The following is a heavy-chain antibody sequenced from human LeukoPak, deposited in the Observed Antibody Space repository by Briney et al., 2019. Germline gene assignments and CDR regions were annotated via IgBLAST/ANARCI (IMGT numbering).Heavy chain of an antibody. Sequence: ASVKVSCKASGGTFSSYAISWVRQAPGQGLEWMGWISAYNGNTNCAQKLQGRVTMTTDTSTSTAYMELRSLRSDDTAVYYCARGRRIAVAALRNAFDIWGQGTMVTVSS. CDR3: ARGRRIAVAALRNAFDI. CDR2: ISAYNGNT. CDR1: GGTFSSYA. V-gene: IGHV1-18*01. D-gene: IGHD6-19*01. J-gene: IGHJ3*02.